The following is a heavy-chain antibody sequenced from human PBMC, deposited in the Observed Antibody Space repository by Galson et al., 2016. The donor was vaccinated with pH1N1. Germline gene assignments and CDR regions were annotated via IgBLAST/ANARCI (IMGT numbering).Heavy chain of an antibody. CDR1: GFAFGEYS. CDR2: MNINGNTM. J-gene: IGHJ4*02. V-gene: IGHV3-48*04. Sequence: SLRLSCAASGFAFGEYSVNWVRQTPGKRLEWLAYMNINGNTMYYADPVKGRFTMSRDNAKNLLFLQMNSLKTEDTATYYCASGGSTSFDYWGQGTLVTVSS. D-gene: IGHD6-25*01. CDR3: ASGGSTSFDY.